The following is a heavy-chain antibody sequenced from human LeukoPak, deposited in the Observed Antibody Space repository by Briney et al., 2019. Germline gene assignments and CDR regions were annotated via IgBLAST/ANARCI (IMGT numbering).Heavy chain of an antibody. CDR1: GFTFSSYN. J-gene: IGHJ3*02. CDR2: ITSSSSYI. CDR3: ARGCDNTLWAFDI. Sequence: GGSLRLSCAASGFTFSSYNMNWVRQAPGKGLEWVSSITSSSSYIYYADPVKRRFTISRDNAKNSLYLQINSPRADDTAVYYCARGCDNTLWAFDIWGHGTMVTVSS. V-gene: IGHV3-21*01. D-gene: IGHD2-2*02.